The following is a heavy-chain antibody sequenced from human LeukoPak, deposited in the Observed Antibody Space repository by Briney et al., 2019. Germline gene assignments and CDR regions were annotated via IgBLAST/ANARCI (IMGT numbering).Heavy chain of an antibody. CDR2: IWSDGNNK. D-gene: IGHD6-13*01. V-gene: IGHV3-33*01. CDR1: GFTFSSYA. J-gene: IGHJ4*02. Sequence: GESLRLSCAASGFTFSSYAMHWVRQAPGKGLEWVAIIWSDGNNKYYADSVEGRFTISTDTSKNTLFLQMNSLRAEDTAVYYCARGQPGVAAAGNLDYWGQGTLVTVSS. CDR3: ARGQPGVAAAGNLDY.